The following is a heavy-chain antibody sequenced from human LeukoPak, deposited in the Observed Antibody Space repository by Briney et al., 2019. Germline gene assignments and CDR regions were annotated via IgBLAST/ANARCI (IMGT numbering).Heavy chain of an antibody. CDR2: ISYDGRNK. V-gene: IGHV3-30*18. D-gene: IGHD2-15*01. CDR3: AKPRDIDSWAFDV. Sequence: GGSLRLSCAASGFTFSSYAMSWVRQAPGKGLEWVAAISYDGRNKYYADSVKGRFTISRDNSKNTLNLQMNSLRTEDTAVFYCAKPRDIDSWAFDVWGQGTLVTVSS. J-gene: IGHJ4*02. CDR1: GFTFSSYA.